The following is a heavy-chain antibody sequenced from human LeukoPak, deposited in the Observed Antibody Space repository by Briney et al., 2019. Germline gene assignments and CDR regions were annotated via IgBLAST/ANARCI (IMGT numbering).Heavy chain of an antibody. J-gene: IGHJ6*03. D-gene: IGHD2-15*01. V-gene: IGHV4-59*01. Sequence: ASETLSLTCTVSGGSISSYYWNWIRQPPGKGLEWIGYIYYSGSTNYNPSLKSRVTMSVDTSKNQFSLKVRSVTAADTAVYYCARVPRYCSGGNCYSGGLGYMDVWGKGTTVTISS. CDR1: GGSISSYY. CDR3: ARVPRYCSGGNCYSGGLGYMDV. CDR2: IYYSGST.